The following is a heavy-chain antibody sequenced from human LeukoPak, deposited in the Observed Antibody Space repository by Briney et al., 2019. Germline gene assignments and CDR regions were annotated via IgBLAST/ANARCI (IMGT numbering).Heavy chain of an antibody. CDR3: ARVALATVTTYYFDY. CDR1: GFTFSSYA. V-gene: IGHV3-23*01. D-gene: IGHD4-17*01. J-gene: IGHJ4*02. CDR2: ISGSGGST. Sequence: GGSLRLSCAASGFTFSSYAMSWVRQAPGKGLEWVSAISGSGGSTYYADSVKGRFTISRDNSKNTLYLQMNSLRAEDTAVYYCARVALATVTTYYFDYWGQGTLVTVSS.